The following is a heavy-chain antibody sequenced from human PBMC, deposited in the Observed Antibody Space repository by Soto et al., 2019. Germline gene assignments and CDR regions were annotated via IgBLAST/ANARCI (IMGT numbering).Heavy chain of an antibody. J-gene: IGHJ4*02. CDR1: GYSFTDYK. CDR2: VDPNGGGS. D-gene: IGHD4-17*01. V-gene: IGHV1-2*04. CDR3: ATWVDYGDFEGVDF. Sequence: QGQLLQSGAEVKKPGASVKVSCKTSGYSFTDYKLHWVRQAPGQGLGWMGWVDPNGGGSNSAQNFQGSVTMTWDTSITTAYLELTRLTTNDTATYFCATWVDYGDFEGVDFWGKGTLVTVSS.